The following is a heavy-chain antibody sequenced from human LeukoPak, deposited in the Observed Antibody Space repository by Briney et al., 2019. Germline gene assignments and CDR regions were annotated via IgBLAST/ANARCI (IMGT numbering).Heavy chain of an antibody. V-gene: IGHV4-4*02. D-gene: IGHD6-19*01. CDR1: GGSISSSNW. J-gene: IGHJ6*03. Sequence: SETLSLTCAVSGGSISSSNWWSWVRQPPGKGLEWIGEIYHSGSTNYNPSLKSRVTISVDKSKNQFSLKLSSVTAADTAVYYCARGSSGWYYSGSYRRLYYYMDVWGKGTTVTVSS. CDR3: ARGSSGWYYSGSYRRLYYYMDV. CDR2: IYHSGST.